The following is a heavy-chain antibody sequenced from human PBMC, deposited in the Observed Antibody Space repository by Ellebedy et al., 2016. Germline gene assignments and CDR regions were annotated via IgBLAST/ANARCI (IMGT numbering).Heavy chain of an antibody. V-gene: IGHV4-4*07. Sequence: GSLRLSXTVSGDSMGLFYWSWVRQPAGGGLQWIGRIHTTPGTINYNPSLESRVSMSLDRSKKQFSLRLTSVTAADTAVYYCARETSGLFDPWGQGTLITVSS. D-gene: IGHD2-8*02. CDR1: GDSMGLFY. J-gene: IGHJ5*02. CDR2: IHTTPGTI. CDR3: ARETSGLFDP.